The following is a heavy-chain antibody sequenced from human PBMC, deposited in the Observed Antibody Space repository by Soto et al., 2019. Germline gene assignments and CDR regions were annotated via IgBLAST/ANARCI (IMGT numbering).Heavy chain of an antibody. CDR2: IYYSGRT. CDR3: AWMRGLGEISPYFDY. J-gene: IGHJ4*01. D-gene: IGHD3-16*02. V-gene: IGHV4-59*01. Sequence: QVQLQESGPGLVKPSETLSLTCSVSGGSISDYQWNWIRQPPGKGLEWIGYIYYSGRTNYSPSLKSRVTISLDTSTKQFSLRLRSVTAADTAVYYCAWMRGLGEISPYFDYWGHGALVTVSS. CDR1: GGSISDYQ.